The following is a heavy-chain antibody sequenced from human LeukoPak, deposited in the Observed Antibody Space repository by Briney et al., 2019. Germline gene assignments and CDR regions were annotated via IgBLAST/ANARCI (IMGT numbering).Heavy chain of an antibody. CDR1: GGAISSARYY. D-gene: IGHD2-8*01. V-gene: IGHV4-61*01. J-gene: IGHJ6*02. Sequence: ASETLSLTCSVSGGAISSARYYWSWIRQPPGKGLEWIGYVYFSGSTKYNPSLRSRVTISVDTSKNEFSLKLSSVTAADTAVYYCARDKTNGSGYYYYYGMDVWGPGTTVTVSS. CDR3: ARDKTNGSGYYYYYGMDV. CDR2: VYFSGST.